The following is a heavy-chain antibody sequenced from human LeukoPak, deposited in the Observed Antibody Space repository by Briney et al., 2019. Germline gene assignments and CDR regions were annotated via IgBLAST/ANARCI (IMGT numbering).Heavy chain of an antibody. CDR1: GYTFTGYY. D-gene: IGHD6-19*01. J-gene: IGHJ5*02. CDR3: ARDLKAVAGWFDP. Sequence: ASVKVSCTASGYTFTGYYMHWVRQAPGQGLEWMGWINPNSGGTNYAQKFQGWVTMTRDTSISTAYMELSRLRSDDTAVYYCARDLKAVAGWFDPWGQGTLVTVSS. V-gene: IGHV1-2*04. CDR2: INPNSGGT.